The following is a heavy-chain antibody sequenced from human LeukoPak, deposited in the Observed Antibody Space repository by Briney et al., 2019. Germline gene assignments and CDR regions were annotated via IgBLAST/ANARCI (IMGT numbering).Heavy chain of an antibody. J-gene: IGHJ4*02. Sequence: ASVKVSCKASGGTFSSYAISWVRQAPGQGLEWMGGIIPIFGTANHAQKFQGRVTITADESTSTAYMELSSLRSEDTAVYYCARVGYTAMVTRYYFDYWGQGTLVTVSS. CDR3: ARVGYTAMVTRYYFDY. CDR2: IIPIFGTA. D-gene: IGHD5-18*01. CDR1: GGTFSSYA. V-gene: IGHV1-69*13.